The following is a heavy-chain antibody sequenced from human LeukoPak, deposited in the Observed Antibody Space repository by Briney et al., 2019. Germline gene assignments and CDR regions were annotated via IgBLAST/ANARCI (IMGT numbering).Heavy chain of an antibody. Sequence: GGSLRLSCAASGFTVSSNYMSWVRQAPGKGLEWVSVIYSGGSTYYADSVKGRFTISRDNSKNTLYLQMNSLRAEDTAVYYCASVRPRPKHPFFVEHYWGQGTLVTVSP. V-gene: IGHV3-66*01. CDR2: IYSGGST. J-gene: IGHJ4*02. CDR1: GFTVSSNY. CDR3: ASVRPRPKHPFFVEHY. D-gene: IGHD3-3*01.